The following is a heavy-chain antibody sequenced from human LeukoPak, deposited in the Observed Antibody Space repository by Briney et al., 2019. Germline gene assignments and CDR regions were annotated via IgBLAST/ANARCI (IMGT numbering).Heavy chain of an antibody. CDR2: ISAYNRNT. J-gene: IGHJ4*02. Sequence: ASVXVSCKXSXYTFTSYGISGGRQAPGQGGEWMGLISAYNRNTNYAQKLQARVTMPTDTSTSTAYMELRSLRSDDTAVYYCARAPNMATTYFDSWGQGTLVTVSS. CDR1: XYTFTSYG. V-gene: IGHV1-18*01. CDR3: ARAPNMATTYFDS. D-gene: IGHD5-24*01.